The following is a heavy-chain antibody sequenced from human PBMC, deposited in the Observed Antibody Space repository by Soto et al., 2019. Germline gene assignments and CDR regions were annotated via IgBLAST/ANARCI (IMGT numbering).Heavy chain of an antibody. CDR2: ISGSGGAT. CDR1: GFTFTSFA. J-gene: IGHJ4*02. V-gene: IGHV3-23*01. D-gene: IGHD3-3*01. Sequence: PGGSLRLSCAASGFTFTSFAVSWVRQAPGKGLEWVSAISGSGGATYYADSVKGRFTVSRDNSRNTVYLQVDSLRVEDTAVYHCAFGEWLSTSYFNFWGKGTLVTVSS. CDR3: AFGEWLSTSYFNF.